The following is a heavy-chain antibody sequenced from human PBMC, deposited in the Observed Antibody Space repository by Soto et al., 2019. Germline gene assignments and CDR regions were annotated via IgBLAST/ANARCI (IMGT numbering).Heavy chain of an antibody. V-gene: IGHV3-48*01. Sequence: GGSLRLSCAASGFTFSSYSMYWVRQAPGKGLEWVSYISSSSSTIYYADSVKGRFTISRDNAKNSLYLQMNSLRAEDTAVYYCSIGGRGYMLTPIDYWGQGTLVTVSS. CDR2: ISSSSSTI. CDR3: SIGGRGYMLTPIDY. D-gene: IGHD2-8*01. CDR1: GFTFSSYS. J-gene: IGHJ4*02.